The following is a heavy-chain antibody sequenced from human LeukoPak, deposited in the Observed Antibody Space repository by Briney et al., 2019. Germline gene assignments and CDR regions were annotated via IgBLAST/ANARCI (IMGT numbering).Heavy chain of an antibody. CDR3: ARTLGASFMGFFGQQLPLGDAFDI. V-gene: IGHV5-51*01. Sequence: GESLKISCKGSGYSFTSYWIGWVRQMPGKGLEWMGIIYPGDSDTRYSPSFQGQVTISADKSISTAYLQWSSLKASDTAMYYCARTLGASFMGFFGQQLPLGDAFDIWGQGTMVTVSS. J-gene: IGHJ3*02. CDR2: IYPGDSDT. CDR1: GYSFTSYW. D-gene: IGHD6-13*01.